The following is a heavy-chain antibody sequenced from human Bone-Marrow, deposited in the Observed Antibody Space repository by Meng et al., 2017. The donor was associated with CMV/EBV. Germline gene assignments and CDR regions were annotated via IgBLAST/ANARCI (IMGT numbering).Heavy chain of an antibody. CDR1: GFTFSTYR. J-gene: IGHJ6*02. D-gene: IGHD6-6*01. CDR2: ISSSSRYI. Sequence: GGSLRLSCAASGFTFSTYRMNWVRQAPGKGLEWVSSISSSSRYIYYADSVKGRFTISRDNAKNSLYLQMNSLRAEDTAVYYCASLGGSSRYYYYYGMDVWGQGTTVTVSS. V-gene: IGHV3-21*01. CDR3: ASLGGSSRYYYYYGMDV.